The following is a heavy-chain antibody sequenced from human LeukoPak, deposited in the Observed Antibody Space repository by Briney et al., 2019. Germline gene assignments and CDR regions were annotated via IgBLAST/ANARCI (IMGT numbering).Heavy chain of an antibody. J-gene: IGHJ3*01. CDR3: AKDIQLST. CDR2: ISSSGNNA. V-gene: IGHV3-23*01. Sequence: GGSLRLSCAVSGFTFRGATMTWVRQAPGKGLEWVSLISSSGNNAYYADSVKGRFTISRDNSKNTLSLQMNSLRVEDTAIYYCAKDIQLSTWGLGTRVTVSS. CDR1: GFTFRGAT. D-gene: IGHD5-24*01.